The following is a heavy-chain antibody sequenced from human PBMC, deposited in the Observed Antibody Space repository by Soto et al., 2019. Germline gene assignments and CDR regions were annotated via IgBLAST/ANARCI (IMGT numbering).Heavy chain of an antibody. CDR1: GLPFSSHA. Sequence: GGSLRLSCAASGLPFSSHAMHWVRQAPGKGLGWVTFISDDGSNLYYGNPVKGRFTIPRDNSKNTLYLQMNSLRAEDTAVYYCAKAERDFWSGRSFFDYWGQGTQVTVSS. J-gene: IGHJ4*02. V-gene: IGHV3-30*18. CDR2: ISDDGSNL. CDR3: AKAERDFWSGRSFFDY. D-gene: IGHD3-3*01.